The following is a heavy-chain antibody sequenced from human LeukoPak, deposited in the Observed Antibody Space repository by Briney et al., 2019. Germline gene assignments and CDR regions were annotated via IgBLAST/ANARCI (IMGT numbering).Heavy chain of an antibody. D-gene: IGHD6-19*01. V-gene: IGHV3-23*01. Sequence: PGGSLRLYCAASGFTFSSYAMSWVCPAPGKGLEWVSAISGRGGSTYYADSVKGRFTISRDNSKNTLYLQMNSLRAEDTAVYYCAKVAVAAYQDYYYYMDVWGKGTTVTVSS. CDR1: GFTFSSYA. CDR3: AKVAVAAYQDYYYYMDV. CDR2: ISGRGGST. J-gene: IGHJ6*03.